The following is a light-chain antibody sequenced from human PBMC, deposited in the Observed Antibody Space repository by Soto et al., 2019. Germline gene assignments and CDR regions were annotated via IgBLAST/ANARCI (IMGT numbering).Light chain of an antibody. CDR2: DVS. Sequence: QSALTQPRSVSGSPGQSVTISCTGTSSDVGGYNYVSWYQQHPGKAPKLMIYDVSNRPSGVPDRFSGSKSGNTASLTIPGLQAEDEADYCCCSYAGSYTSYVFGTGTKVTVL. V-gene: IGLV2-11*01. CDR3: CSYAGSYTSYV. J-gene: IGLJ1*01. CDR1: SSDVGGYNY.